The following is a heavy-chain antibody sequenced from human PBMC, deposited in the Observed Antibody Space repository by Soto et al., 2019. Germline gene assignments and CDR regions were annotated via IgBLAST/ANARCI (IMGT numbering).Heavy chain of an antibody. Sequence: QVQLVESGGGVVQPGRSLRLSCAASGFTFSSYGMHWVRQAPGKGLEWVAVISYDGSNKYYADSVKGRFTISRDNSKNTLYLQMNSLRAEDTAVYYCAKGYYYDSSGCPGEVWGQGTLVTVSS. D-gene: IGHD3-22*01. V-gene: IGHV3-30*18. CDR1: GFTFSSYG. J-gene: IGHJ4*02. CDR2: ISYDGSNK. CDR3: AKGYYYDSSGCPGEV.